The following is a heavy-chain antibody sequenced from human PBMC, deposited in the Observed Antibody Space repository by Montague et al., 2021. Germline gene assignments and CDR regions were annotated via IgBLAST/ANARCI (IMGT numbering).Heavy chain of an antibody. Sequence: SETLSLTCSVSGDSISSKGNFWGWIRQPPGKGLEWIGVLDYSGTTYYSPSLRSRVTIPVDTSKSQFSLKVIAVTAADTAVYYCARHRSRHHSMAFVASDHYFYMDVWGTGTTVAVSS. V-gene: IGHV4-39*01. CDR1: GDSISSKGNF. CDR3: ARHRSRHHSMAFVASDHYFYMDV. CDR2: LDYSGTT. D-gene: IGHD2/OR15-2a*01. J-gene: IGHJ6*03.